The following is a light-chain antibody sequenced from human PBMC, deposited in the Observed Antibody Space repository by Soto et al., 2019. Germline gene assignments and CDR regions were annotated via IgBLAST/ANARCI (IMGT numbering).Light chain of an antibody. V-gene: IGKV3-15*01. CDR1: QSVSSN. J-gene: IGKJ1*01. CDR2: GAS. Sequence: EIVMTQSPATLSVSPGERATLSCRASQSVSSNLAWYQQKPGQAPRLLIYGASTRATGIPARFSGSASGTAFILTISSLQSEDFTVYYCQQYNNWPRTFGQGTKMEIK. CDR3: QQYNNWPRT.